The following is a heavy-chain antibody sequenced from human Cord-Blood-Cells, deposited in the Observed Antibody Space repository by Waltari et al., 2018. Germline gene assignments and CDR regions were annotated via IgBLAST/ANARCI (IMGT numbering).Heavy chain of an antibody. CDR3: AAEYCSGGSCEYYFDY. CDR2: FDPEDGET. D-gene: IGHD2-15*01. J-gene: IGHJ4*02. CDR1: GYTLTELS. V-gene: IGHV1-24*01. Sequence: QVQLVQSGAEVKKPGASVKVSCKVSGYTLTELSMHWVRPAPGKGLEWMGGFDPEDGETIYAQKFQGRVTMTEDTSTDTAYMELSSLRSEDTAVYYCAAEYCSGGSCEYYFDYWGQGTLVTVSS.